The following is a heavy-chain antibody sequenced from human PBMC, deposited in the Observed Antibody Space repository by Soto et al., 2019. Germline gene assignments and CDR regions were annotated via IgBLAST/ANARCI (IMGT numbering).Heavy chain of an antibody. CDR2: TYYRSKWYN. CDR3: ARGRSGFLENSHGLENAFDI. CDR1: GDSVSSNSAA. V-gene: IGHV6-1*01. J-gene: IGHJ3*02. Sequence: SQTLSLTCAISGDSVSSNSAAWNWIRQSPSRGLEWLGRTYYRSKWYNDYAVSVKSRITINPDTSKNQFSLQRNSVTPEDTAVYYCARGRSGFLENSHGLENAFDIWGQGTMVTVSS. D-gene: IGHD6-19*01.